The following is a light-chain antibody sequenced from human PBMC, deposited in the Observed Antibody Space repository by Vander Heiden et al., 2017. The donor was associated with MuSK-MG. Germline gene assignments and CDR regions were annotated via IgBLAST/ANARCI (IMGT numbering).Light chain of an antibody. V-gene: IGKV1-39*01. Sequence: DIQMTQSTSSLSASVGDRVTITRRASQTIARYLNWYQQKPGKAPNLLIYAASSWQSGVPARFSGSGSGTDFSLSISSLQPEDFATYYCQHNYGTPNTFGQGTKLEIK. CDR3: QHNYGTPNT. CDR1: QTIARY. CDR2: AAS. J-gene: IGKJ2*01.